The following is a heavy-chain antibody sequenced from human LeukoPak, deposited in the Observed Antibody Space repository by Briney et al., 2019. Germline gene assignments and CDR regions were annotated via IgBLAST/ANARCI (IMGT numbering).Heavy chain of an antibody. CDR1: GFTLTNHG. D-gene: IGHD4/OR15-4a*01. Sequence: GGSLRLSCAVSGFTLTNHGVSWFRQAPGKGLEWVSIITGTGGKYYGDSVKGRFVLSRDDSKNTVYMQMSSLRPEETATYYCAKDYYRDANCPFAFLDSCGQGTLVPVSS. CDR3: AKDYYRDANCPFAFLDS. CDR2: ITGTGGK. J-gene: IGHJ4*02. V-gene: IGHV3-23*01.